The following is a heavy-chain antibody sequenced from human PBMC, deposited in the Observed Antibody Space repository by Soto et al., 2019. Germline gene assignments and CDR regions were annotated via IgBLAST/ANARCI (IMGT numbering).Heavy chain of an antibody. J-gene: IGHJ6*02. D-gene: IGHD6-13*01. V-gene: IGHV4-59*01. CDR2: IYYSGST. CDR3: AVKIAAVVFYYGLDV. CDR1: GGSISSYY. Sequence: PSETLSLTCIVSGGSISSYYWSWIRQPPGTGLEWIGYIYYSGSTNYNPSLKSRVTISVDTSKNQFSLKLSSVTAADTAVYYCAVKIAAVVFYYGLDVWGQGTTVTVSS.